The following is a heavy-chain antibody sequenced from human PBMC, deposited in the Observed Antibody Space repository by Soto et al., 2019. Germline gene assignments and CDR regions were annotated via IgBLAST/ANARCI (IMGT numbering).Heavy chain of an antibody. Sequence: VKVSFHASVYSFTSYGISWVRLAPGQGLEWMGWISPYNGHTQFVQRFQGRVSMTTDTSTKTAYMELRNLRSDDTAHYYCARDLTIVPATHPRLENYGMDVWGQGTTVTVSS. V-gene: IGHV1-18*01. J-gene: IGHJ6*02. CDR3: ARDLTIVPATHPRLENYGMDV. CDR2: ISPYNGHT. D-gene: IGHD2-2*01. CDR1: VYSFTSYG.